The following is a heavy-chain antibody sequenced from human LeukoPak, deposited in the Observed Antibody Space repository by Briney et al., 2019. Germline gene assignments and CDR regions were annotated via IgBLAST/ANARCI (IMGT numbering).Heavy chain of an antibody. D-gene: IGHD1-14*01. CDR3: ARGRNRDVFDI. CDR2: IYTSGST. CDR1: GGPISGDYYY. V-gene: IGHV4-61*02. J-gene: IGHJ3*02. Sequence: SETLSLTCTVSGGPISGDYYYWSWIRQPAGKGLEWIGRIYTSGSTNYNPSLKSRVTVSIDTFKDQFSLKLTSVTAADTAVYYCARGRNRDVFDIWGQGRLVIVSS.